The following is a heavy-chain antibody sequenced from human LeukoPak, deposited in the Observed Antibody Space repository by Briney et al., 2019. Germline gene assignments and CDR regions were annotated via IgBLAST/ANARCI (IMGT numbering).Heavy chain of an antibody. D-gene: IGHD3-22*01. CDR3: TRVKIVVVIHDAFDI. CDR1: GFTFGDYA. Sequence: GSLRLSCTASGFTFGDYAMSWFRQAPGKGLEWVGFIRSKAYGGTTEYAASVKGRFTISRDDSKSIAYLQMNSLKTEDTAVYYCTRVKIVVVIHDAFDIWGQGTMVTASS. CDR2: IRSKAYGGTT. J-gene: IGHJ3*02. V-gene: IGHV3-49*03.